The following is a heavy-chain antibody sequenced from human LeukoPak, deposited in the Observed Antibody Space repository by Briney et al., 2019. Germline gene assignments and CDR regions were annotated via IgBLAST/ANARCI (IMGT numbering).Heavy chain of an antibody. CDR3: AATYGSGSRGDAFDI. D-gene: IGHD3-10*01. J-gene: IGHJ3*02. CDR1: GFTFSSYG. CDR2: ISGSGGST. Sequence: GGSLRLSCAASGFTFSSYGMSWVRQAPGKGLEWVSAISGSGGSTYYADSVKGRFTISRDNSKNTLYLQMNSLRAEGTAVYYCAATYGSGSRGDAFDIWGQGTMVTVSS. V-gene: IGHV3-23*01.